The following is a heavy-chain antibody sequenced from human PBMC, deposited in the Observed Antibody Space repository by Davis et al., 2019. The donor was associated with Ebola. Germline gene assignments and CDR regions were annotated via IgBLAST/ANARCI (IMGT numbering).Heavy chain of an antibody. V-gene: IGHV3-74*01. CDR2: INSDGSST. CDR3: ARGHSGSYYYYYYGMDV. Sequence: PGGSLRLSCAASGFTFSSYWMHWVRHAPGKGLVWVSRINSDGSSTSYADSVKGRFTISRDNAKNTLYLQMNSLRAEDTAVYYCARGHSGSYYYYYYGMDVWGQGTTVTVSS. J-gene: IGHJ6*02. CDR1: GFTFSSYW. D-gene: IGHD1-26*01.